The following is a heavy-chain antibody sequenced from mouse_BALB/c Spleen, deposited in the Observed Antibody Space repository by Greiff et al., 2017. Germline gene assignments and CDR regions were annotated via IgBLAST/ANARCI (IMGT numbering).Heavy chain of an antibody. D-gene: IGHD5-5*01. CDR1: GYTFSSYW. CDR3: ARRGLPYYYAMDY. V-gene: IGHV1-9*01. CDR2: ILPGSGST. J-gene: IGHJ4*01. Sequence: QVQLQQSGAELMKPGASVKISCKATGYTFSSYWIEWVKQRPGHGLEWIGEILPGSGSTNYNEKFKGKATFTADTSSNTAYMQLSSLTSEDSAVYYCARRGLPYYYAMDYWGQGTSVTVSS.